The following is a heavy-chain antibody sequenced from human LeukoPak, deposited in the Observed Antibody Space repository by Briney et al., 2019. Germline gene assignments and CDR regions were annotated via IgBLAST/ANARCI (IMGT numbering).Heavy chain of an antibody. V-gene: IGHV1-69*05. J-gene: IGHJ5*02. CDR3: ARNVDTAMAYNWFDP. D-gene: IGHD5-18*01. CDR1: GGTFSSYA. Sequence: SVKDSCKASGGTFSSYAISWVRQAPGQGLEWMGGIIPIFGTANYAQKFQGRVTITTDESTSTAYMELSSLRSEDTAVYYCARNVDTAMAYNWFDPWGQGTLVTVSS. CDR2: IIPIFGTA.